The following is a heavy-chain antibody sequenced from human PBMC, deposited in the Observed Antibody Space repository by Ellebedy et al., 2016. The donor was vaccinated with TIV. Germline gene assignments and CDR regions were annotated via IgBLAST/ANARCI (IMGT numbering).Heavy chain of an antibody. CDR3: ARDSYCSSTSCYSGYYYYMDV. J-gene: IGHJ6*03. CDR2: INPNSGGT. Sequence: ASVKVSXXASGYTFTGYYMHWVRQAPGQGLEWMGWINPNSGGTNYAQKFQGRVTMTRDTSISTAYMELSRLRSDDTAVYYCARDSYCSSTSCYSGYYYYMDVWGKGTTVTVSS. CDR1: GYTFTGYY. V-gene: IGHV1-2*02. D-gene: IGHD2-2*01.